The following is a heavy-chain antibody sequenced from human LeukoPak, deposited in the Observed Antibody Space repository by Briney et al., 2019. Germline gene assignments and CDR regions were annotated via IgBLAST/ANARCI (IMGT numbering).Heavy chain of an antibody. CDR2: INPNSGGT. CDR1: GYTFTGYY. CDR3: ARDLYCSGGSCYSNNNWFDP. Sequence: ASVKVSCKASGYTFTGYYMHWVRQAPGQGLEWMGWINPNSGGTNYAQKFQGRVTMTRDTSISTAYMELSRLRSEDTAVYYCARDLYCSGGSCYSNNNWFDPWGQGTLVTVSS. D-gene: IGHD2-15*01. J-gene: IGHJ5*02. V-gene: IGHV1-2*02.